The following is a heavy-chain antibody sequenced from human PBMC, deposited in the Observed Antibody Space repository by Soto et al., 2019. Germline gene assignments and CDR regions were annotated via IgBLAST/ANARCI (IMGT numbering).Heavy chain of an antibody. CDR3: ARDQGGGGWSYYYYYGMDV. J-gene: IGHJ6*02. D-gene: IGHD6-19*01. CDR1: GYTFTSYG. Sequence: QVQLVQSGAEVKKPGASVKVSCKASGYTFTSYGISRVRQAPGQGLEWMGWISAYNGNTNYAQKLQGRVTMTTDTSTSTAYMELRSLRSDDTAVYYCARDQGGGGWSYYYYYGMDVWGQGTTVTVSS. CDR2: ISAYNGNT. V-gene: IGHV1-18*01.